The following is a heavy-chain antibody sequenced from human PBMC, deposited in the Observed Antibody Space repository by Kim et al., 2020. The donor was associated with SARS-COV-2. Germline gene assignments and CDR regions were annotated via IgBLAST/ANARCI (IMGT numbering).Heavy chain of an antibody. Sequence: ASVKVSCKASGYTFTSYYMHWVRQAPGQGLEWMGIINPSGGSTSYAQKFQGRITMTRDTSTSTVYMELSSLRSEDTAVYYCAREERKGSYDLKRFDYWGQGTLVTVSS. CDR1: GYTFTSYY. D-gene: IGHD5-12*01. CDR3: AREERKGSYDLKRFDY. V-gene: IGHV1-46*01. J-gene: IGHJ4*02. CDR2: INPSGGST.